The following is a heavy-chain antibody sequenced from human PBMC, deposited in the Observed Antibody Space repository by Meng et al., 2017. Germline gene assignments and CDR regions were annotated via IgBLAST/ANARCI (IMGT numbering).Heavy chain of an antibody. Sequence: FKEFVRPRRNPQNTPRLSCSFPGFSLGTSGVCLGWIRKPQGKALEWLALIYWDDDKRYSPSLKSRLTITKDTSKNQVVLTMTNMDPVDTATYYCAHSDLYFDYWGQGTLVTVSS. CDR2: IYWDDDK. J-gene: IGHJ4*02. CDR3: AHSDLYFDY. CDR1: GFSLGTSGVC. V-gene: IGHV2-5*02.